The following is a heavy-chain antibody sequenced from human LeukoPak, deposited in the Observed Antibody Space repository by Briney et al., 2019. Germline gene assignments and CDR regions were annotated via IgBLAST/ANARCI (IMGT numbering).Heavy chain of an antibody. CDR3: ARDLGQYYDTSDNWFDP. D-gene: IGHD3-22*01. Sequence: HPGGSLRLSCAASGFTFSNYWMHWVRQAPGKGLVWVSRINSDGINTSYADSVKVRFTISRDNAKNTLNLQMNSLRAEDTAVYYCARDLGQYYDTSDNWFDPWGQGTLVTVSS. J-gene: IGHJ5*02. CDR1: GFTFSNYW. V-gene: IGHV3-74*01. CDR2: INSDGINT.